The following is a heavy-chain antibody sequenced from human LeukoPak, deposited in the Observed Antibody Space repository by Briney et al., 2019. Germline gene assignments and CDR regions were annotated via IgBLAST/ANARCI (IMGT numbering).Heavy chain of an antibody. CDR2: MNPNSGNT. J-gene: IGHJ4*02. V-gene: IGHV1-8*02. CDR1: GYTFTSYY. CDR3: SRGRVGY. D-gene: IGHD1-26*01. Sequence: ASVKVSCKASGYTFTSYYMHWVRQAPGQGLEWMGWMNPNSGNTGYAQKFQGRVTMTRNTSISTAYMELSSLRSEDTAVYYCSRGRVGYWGQGTLVTVSS.